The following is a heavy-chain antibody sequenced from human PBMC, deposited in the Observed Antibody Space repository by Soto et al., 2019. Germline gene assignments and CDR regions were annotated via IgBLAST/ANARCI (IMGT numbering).Heavy chain of an antibody. CDR2: IIPIFGTA. Sequence: QVQLVQSGAEVKKPGSSVKVSCKASGGTFSRYAISWVRQAPGQGLEGMGGIIPIFGTANYAQKVQGRVTITAEESTSKAYMELSSLRSEDTAVYYCARDAPGDSIAARPALYYGMDVWGQGTTVTGSS. J-gene: IGHJ6*02. CDR1: GGTFSRYA. V-gene: IGHV1-69*01. CDR3: ARDAPGDSIAARPALYYGMDV. D-gene: IGHD6-6*01.